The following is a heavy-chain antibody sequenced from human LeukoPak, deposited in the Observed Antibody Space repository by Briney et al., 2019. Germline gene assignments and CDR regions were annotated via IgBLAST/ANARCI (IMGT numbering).Heavy chain of an antibody. CDR2: ISSSSSYI. Sequence: GGSLRLSCAASGFTFSSYSMNWVRQAPGKGLEWVSSISSSSSYIYYADSVKGRFTISRDNAKNSLYLQMNSLRAEDTAVYYCARVLYCGGDCYSDAFDIWGQGTMVTVSS. J-gene: IGHJ3*02. D-gene: IGHD2-21*01. CDR3: ARVLYCGGDCYSDAFDI. V-gene: IGHV3-21*01. CDR1: GFTFSSYS.